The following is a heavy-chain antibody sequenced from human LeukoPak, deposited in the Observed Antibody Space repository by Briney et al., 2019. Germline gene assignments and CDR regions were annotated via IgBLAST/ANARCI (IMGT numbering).Heavy chain of an antibody. Sequence: GASVKVSCKASGYTFSGYYMHWVRQAPGQGLEWMGWINPNSGGTNYAQKFQGRVTLTRDTSISTAYMELSSLTSDDTAVYYCARDQLLYWAEGSNWFDPWGQGTLVTVSS. V-gene: IGHV1-2*02. D-gene: IGHD2-2*02. CDR1: GYTFSGYY. CDR3: ARDQLLYWAEGSNWFDP. CDR2: INPNSGGT. J-gene: IGHJ5*02.